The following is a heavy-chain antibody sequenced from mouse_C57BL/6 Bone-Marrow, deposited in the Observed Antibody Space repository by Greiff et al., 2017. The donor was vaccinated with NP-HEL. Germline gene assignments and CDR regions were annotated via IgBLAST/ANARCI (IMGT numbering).Heavy chain of an antibody. J-gene: IGHJ1*03. D-gene: IGHD1-1*01. Sequence: QVQLQQSGAELVKPGASVKLSCKASGYTFTEYTIHWVKQRSGQGLEWIGWFYPGSGSIKYNEKFKDKATLTADKSSSTVYIELIRLTSEDSAVYFCARHEVTTVVAHWYFDVWGTGTTGTVSS. CDR2: FYPGSGSI. CDR3: ARHEVTTVVAHWYFDV. V-gene: IGHV1-62-2*01. CDR1: GYTFTEYT.